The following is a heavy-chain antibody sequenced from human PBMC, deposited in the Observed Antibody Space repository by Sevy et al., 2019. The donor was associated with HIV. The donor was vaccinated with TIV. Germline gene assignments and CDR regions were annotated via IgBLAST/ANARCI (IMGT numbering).Heavy chain of an antibody. J-gene: IGHJ4*02. CDR3: ATTKDYYDSSDYPFDH. CDR1: GYTLTALS. D-gene: IGHD3-22*01. V-gene: IGHV1-24*01. CDR2: FDPEDAET. Sequence: ASVKVSCKVSGYTLTALSMHWVRQAPGKGLEWMGTFDPEDAETRFAQKFQGRVTMTEDTSTDTAYMELSSLRSEDTAVYFCATTKDYYDSSDYPFDHWGQGALVTVSS.